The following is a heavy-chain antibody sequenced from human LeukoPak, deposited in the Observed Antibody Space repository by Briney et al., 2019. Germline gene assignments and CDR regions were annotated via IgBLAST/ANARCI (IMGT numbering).Heavy chain of an antibody. D-gene: IGHD3-22*01. CDR3: ARMATTYYYDGRGFYYYYMDV. V-gene: IGHV3-48*01. Sequence: GGSLRLSCAASGFTFSSYSMNWVRQAPGKGLEWVSYISSSSSTIYYAVSVKGRFTISRDNAKNTLYLQMNSLRAEDTTVYYCARMATTYYYDGRGFYYYYMDVWGKGTTVTISS. CDR2: ISSSSSTI. CDR1: GFTFSSYS. J-gene: IGHJ6*03.